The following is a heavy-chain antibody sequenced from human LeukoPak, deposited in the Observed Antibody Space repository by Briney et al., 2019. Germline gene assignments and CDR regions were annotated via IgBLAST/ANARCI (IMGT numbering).Heavy chain of an antibody. CDR2: IYYSGST. Sequence: PSETLSLTRTVSGGSISSSSYYWGWIRQPPGKGLEWIGSIYYSGSTYYNPSLKSRVTISVDTSKNQFSLKLSSVTAADTAVYYCARLQWTTVMSVSSGDGWFDPWGQGTLVTVSS. V-gene: IGHV4-39*01. D-gene: IGHD4-17*01. CDR1: GGSISSSSYY. J-gene: IGHJ5*02. CDR3: ARLQWTTVMSVSSGDGWFDP.